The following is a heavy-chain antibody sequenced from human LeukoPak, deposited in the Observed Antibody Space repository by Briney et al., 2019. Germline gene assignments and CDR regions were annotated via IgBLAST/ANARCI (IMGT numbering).Heavy chain of an antibody. V-gene: IGHV3-30*18. CDR2: ISYDGSNK. J-gene: IGHJ5*02. CDR1: GFTFSSYG. D-gene: IGHD3-22*01. CDR3: AKGGVYTMIA. Sequence: GGSLRLSCAASGFTFSSYGMHWVRQAPGKGLEWVAVISYDGSNKYYADSVKGRFTIPRDNSKNTLYLQMNSLRAEDTAVYYCAKGGVYTMIAWGQGTLVTVSS.